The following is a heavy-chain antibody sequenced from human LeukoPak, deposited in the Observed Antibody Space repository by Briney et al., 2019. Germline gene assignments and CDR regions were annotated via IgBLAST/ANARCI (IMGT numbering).Heavy chain of an antibody. CDR1: GFTFSSYG. Sequence: GRSLRLSCAASGFTFSSYGMHWVRQAPGKGLEWVAITWYDGSNNYYADSVKGRFTISRDNSKNTLYLQMNSLRAEDTAVYYCARDREYSYGSSYYYGMDVWGQGTTVTVSS. D-gene: IGHD5-18*01. CDR2: TWYDGSNN. V-gene: IGHV3-33*01. J-gene: IGHJ6*02. CDR3: ARDREYSYGSSYYYGMDV.